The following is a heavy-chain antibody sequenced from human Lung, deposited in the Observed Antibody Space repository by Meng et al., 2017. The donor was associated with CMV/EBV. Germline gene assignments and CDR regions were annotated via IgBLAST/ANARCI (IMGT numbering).Heavy chain of an antibody. D-gene: IGHD3-22*01. CDR1: GFTFSNYA. J-gene: IGHJ1*01. CDR2: ISSDGSNK. Sequence: SLKISCAASGFTFSNYAMHWVRQAPGKGLDWVAVISSDGSNKEYADPVKGRFTISRDNSKNTLYLHMNSLRAEDTAVYYCARDRLYYYDTSGYYYPRYFQHWGQGTXVNVSS. V-gene: IGHV3-30*04. CDR3: ARDRLYYYDTSGYYYPRYFQH.